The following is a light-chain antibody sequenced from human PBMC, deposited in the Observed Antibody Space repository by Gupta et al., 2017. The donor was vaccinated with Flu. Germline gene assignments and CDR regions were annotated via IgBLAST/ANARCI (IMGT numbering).Light chain of an antibody. CDR2: DVS. CDR1: SSDVGGYNY. V-gene: IGLV2-14*01. CDR3: SSYTGSSTLGV. J-gene: IGLJ1*01. Sequence: QSALTQPASVSGSPGQSIAISCTGTSSDVGGYNYVSWYQQHPGKAPKLIIYDVSFRPSGVSNRFSGSKSDNTASLTISGLQAEDEADYYCSSYTGSSTLGVFGTGTKVTVL.